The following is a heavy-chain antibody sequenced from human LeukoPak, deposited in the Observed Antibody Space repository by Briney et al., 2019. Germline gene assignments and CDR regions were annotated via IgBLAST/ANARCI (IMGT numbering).Heavy chain of an antibody. D-gene: IGHD6-19*01. V-gene: IGHV1-18*04. CDR2: ISAYNGNT. CDR3: ARDQPLSLAYAPQSSSAPLDY. J-gene: IGHJ4*02. CDR1: GYTFTSYG. Sequence: GASVKVSCKASGYTFTSYGISWVRQAPGQGLEWMGWISAYNGNTNYAQKLQGRVTMTTDTSTSTAYMELRSLRSDDTAVYYCARDQPLSLAYAPQSSSAPLDYWGQGTLVTVSS.